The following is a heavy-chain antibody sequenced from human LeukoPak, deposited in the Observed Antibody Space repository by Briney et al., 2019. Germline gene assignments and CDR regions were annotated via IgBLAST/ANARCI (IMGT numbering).Heavy chain of an antibody. CDR2: IREERGQE. D-gene: IGHD5-18*01. V-gene: IGHV3-7*03. Sequence: GGSLRLSCVASGLTVSNHWMSWVRQAPGKGLEWVANIREERGQEYYADSVKGRFTISKNSAKNSLYLQMNTLRVEDTAMYYCASLDTAKQPLANHWGQGTLVTVSS. CDR3: ASLDTAKQPLANH. CDR1: GLTVSNHW. J-gene: IGHJ5*02.